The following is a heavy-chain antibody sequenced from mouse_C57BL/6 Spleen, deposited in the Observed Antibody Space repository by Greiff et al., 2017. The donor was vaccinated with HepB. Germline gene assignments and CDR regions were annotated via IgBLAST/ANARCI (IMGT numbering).Heavy chain of an antibody. V-gene: IGHV1-50*01. CDR3: ATVPRAMDY. J-gene: IGHJ4*01. Sequence: QVQLQQPGAELVKPGASVKLSCKASGYNFTSYWMQWVKQRPGQGLEWIGEIDPSDSYTNYNQKFKGKATLTVDTSSSTAYMQLSSLTSEDSAVYYCATVPRAMDYWGQGTSVTVSS. D-gene: IGHD1-1*01. CDR1: GYNFTSYW. CDR2: IDPSDSYT.